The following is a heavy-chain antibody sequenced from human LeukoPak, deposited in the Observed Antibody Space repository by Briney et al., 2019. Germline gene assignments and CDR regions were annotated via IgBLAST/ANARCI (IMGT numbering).Heavy chain of an antibody. J-gene: IGHJ5*02. V-gene: IGHV4-39*01. CDR2: IYYSGST. D-gene: IGHD6-13*01. Sequence: SETLSLTCTVSGGSITSSSYYWGWIRQPPGKGLEWIGTIYYSGSTFSNPSFRSRVTVSVDTSQNQFSLKLSSVTAADTAVYYCARHIRQQTFDPWGQGTLVTVSS. CDR3: ARHIRQQTFDP. CDR1: GGSITSSSYY.